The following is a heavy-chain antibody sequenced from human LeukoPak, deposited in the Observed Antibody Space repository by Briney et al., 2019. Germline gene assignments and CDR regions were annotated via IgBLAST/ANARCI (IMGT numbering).Heavy chain of an antibody. D-gene: IGHD3-3*01. CDR3: ARVYYDFRSGLGDYYYYYMDV. CDR2: INYSGTT. CDR1: GGSISSSSYY. V-gene: IGHV4-39*07. Sequence: SETLSLTCTVSGGSISSSSYYWGWIRQPPGKGLQWIGSINYSGTTYYNPSLKSRVTISVDTSKNQFSLKLSSVTAADTAVYYCARVYYDFRSGLGDYYYYYMDVWGKGTTVTVSS. J-gene: IGHJ6*03.